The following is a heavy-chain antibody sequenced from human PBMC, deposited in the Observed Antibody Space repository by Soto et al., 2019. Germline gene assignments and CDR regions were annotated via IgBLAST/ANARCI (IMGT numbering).Heavy chain of an antibody. J-gene: IGHJ5*02. CDR2: IYYSGIT. D-gene: IGHD3-10*01. V-gene: IGHV4-59*01. CDR1: GGSISSYY. Sequence: SETLSLTCTVSGGSISSYYWSWIREPPGKGLEWIGYIYYSGITKYSPSLKSRVTISVDTSKNQFSLKLSSVTAADTAVYYCARDSGSGSYSYNDFDPWGQGTLVTVSS. CDR3: ARDSGSGSYSYNDFDP.